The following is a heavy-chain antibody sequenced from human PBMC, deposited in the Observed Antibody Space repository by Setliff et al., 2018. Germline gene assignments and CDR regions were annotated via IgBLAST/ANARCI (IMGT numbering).Heavy chain of an antibody. Sequence: GSLRLSCAASGFTFSIYSMNWVRQAPGKGLEWIGSIYYSGSTYYSPSLKRRVTISVDTSKNQFSLKLSYVTAADTAVYYCARQPMDTIMVTFDYWGQGILVTVSS. CDR3: ARQPMDTIMVTFDY. D-gene: IGHD5-12*01. CDR2: IYYSGST. CDR1: GFTFSIYSMN. J-gene: IGHJ4*02. V-gene: IGHV4-39*01.